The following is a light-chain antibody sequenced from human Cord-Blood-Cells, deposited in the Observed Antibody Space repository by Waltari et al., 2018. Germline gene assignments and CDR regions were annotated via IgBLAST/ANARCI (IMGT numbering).Light chain of an antibody. CDR2: DAS. CDR3: QQRSNWPPLT. J-gene: IGKJ4*01. CDR1: QSVSSY. Sequence: DILLTQSPATLSWSPGERATLSCRASQSVSSYLAWYQQKPAQAPTLLIYDASNRATGIPARFSGSGSGTDFTLTSSSLEPEDFAVYYCQQRSNWPPLTFGGGTKVESK. V-gene: IGKV3-11*01.